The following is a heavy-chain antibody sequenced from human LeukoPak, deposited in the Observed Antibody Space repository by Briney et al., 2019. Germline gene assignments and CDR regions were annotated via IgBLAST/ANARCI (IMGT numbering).Heavy chain of an antibody. CDR2: ISGSGGST. J-gene: IGHJ6*02. V-gene: IGHV3-23*01. CDR1: GFTFSSYA. CDR3: AKDRQYRYGMDV. Sequence: GGSLRLSCAASGFTFSSYAMSWVRQAPGKGLEWVSAISGSGGSTYYADSGKGRLTISRDNSKNTLYLQMNSLRAEDTAVYYCAKDRQYRYGMDVWGQGTTVTVSS. D-gene: IGHD5-18*01.